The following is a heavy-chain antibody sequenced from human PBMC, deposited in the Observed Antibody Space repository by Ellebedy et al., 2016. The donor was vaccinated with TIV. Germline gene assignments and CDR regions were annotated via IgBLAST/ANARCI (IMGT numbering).Heavy chain of an antibody. CDR3: ARVDPYCSSISCYENYFDF. J-gene: IGHJ4*02. D-gene: IGHD2-2*01. CDR1: GYTFTGYY. Sequence: ASVKVSXXASGYTFTGYYMHWVRQAPGQGLEWMGWMNPNSGGTNYAQKFQGRVTMTRDTSISTAYMELRRLRSDDTAVYFCARVDPYCSSISCYENYFDFWGQGTLVTVSS. V-gene: IGHV1-2*02. CDR2: MNPNSGGT.